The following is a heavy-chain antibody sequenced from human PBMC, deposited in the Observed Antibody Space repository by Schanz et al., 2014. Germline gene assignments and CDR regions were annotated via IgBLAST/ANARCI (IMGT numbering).Heavy chain of an antibody. CDR1: GFTFSIYA. J-gene: IGHJ4*02. V-gene: IGHV3-64*04. CDR2: ISHDGYST. CDR3: ARDLPRTFLFDY. Sequence: VQLLESGGGLVQPGGSLRLSCSASGFTFSIYAMHWVRQAPGKGLEYVSAISHDGYSTYYADSVKGRFTISRDNSKNTLYLQMKSLRAEDTAVYYCARDLPRTFLFDYWGQGTLVTVSS.